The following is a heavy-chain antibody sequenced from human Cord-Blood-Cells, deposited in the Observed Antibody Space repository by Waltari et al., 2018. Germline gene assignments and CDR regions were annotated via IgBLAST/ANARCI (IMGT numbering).Heavy chain of an antibody. CDR1: GFTFSSYS. V-gene: IGHV3-21*01. Sequence: EVQLVESGGGLVKPGGSLRLSCAAWGFTFSSYSMNCVRQQPGTGLEWVSSISSSSSYIYYADSGKGRFTISRDNAKNSLYLQMNSLRAEDTAVYYCARGGQQLVLGDSGDWFDPWGQGTLVTVSS. D-gene: IGHD6-13*01. J-gene: IGHJ5*02. CDR3: ARGGQQLVLGDSGDWFDP. CDR2: ISSSSSYI.